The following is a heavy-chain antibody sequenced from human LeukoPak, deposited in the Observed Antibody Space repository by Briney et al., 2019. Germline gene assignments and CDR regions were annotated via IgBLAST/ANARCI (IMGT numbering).Heavy chain of an antibody. Sequence: GGSLRLSCAASGFIFSSYWMSWVRQAPGKGLEWVAKVNPDGNEKYYVDSVRGRFTISKDNPKNSVYLQMDSLKAEDTAVYCCARGQYQLLWGKGALIIVSS. V-gene: IGHV3-7*04. D-gene: IGHD2-2*01. CDR1: GFIFSSYW. CDR3: ARGQYQLL. J-gene: IGHJ4*02. CDR2: VNPDGNEK.